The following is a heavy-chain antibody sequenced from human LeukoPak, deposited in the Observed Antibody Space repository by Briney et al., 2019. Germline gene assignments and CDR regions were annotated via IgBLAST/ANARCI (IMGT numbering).Heavy chain of an antibody. V-gene: IGHV3-53*01. J-gene: IGHJ6*03. CDR1: GFTVSSNY. CDR3: ARARDSSSWYEKENYYMDV. CDR2: IYSGGST. D-gene: IGHD6-13*01. Sequence: GGSLRLSCAASGFTVSSNYMSWVRQAPGKGLEWVSVIYSGGSTYYADSVKGRFTISRDNSKNTLYPQMNSLRAEDTAVYYCARARDSSSWYEKENYYMDVWGKGTTVTISS.